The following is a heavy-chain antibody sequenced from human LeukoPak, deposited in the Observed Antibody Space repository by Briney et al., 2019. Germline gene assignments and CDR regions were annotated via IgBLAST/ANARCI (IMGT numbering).Heavy chain of an antibody. Sequence: PSETLSLTCTVSGGSISSSSYYWGWIRQPPGKGLEWIGSIYYSGSTYYNPSLKSRVTISVDTSKNQFSLKLSSVTAADTAVYYCARIRDCSGGSCFDYWGQGTLVTVSS. V-gene: IGHV4-39*07. J-gene: IGHJ4*02. CDR1: GGSISSSSYY. D-gene: IGHD2-15*01. CDR3: ARIRDCSGGSCFDY. CDR2: IYYSGST.